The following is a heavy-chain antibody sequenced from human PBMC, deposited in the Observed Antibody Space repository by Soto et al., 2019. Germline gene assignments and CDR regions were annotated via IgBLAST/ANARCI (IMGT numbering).Heavy chain of an antibody. CDR3: ARPHSPNYYDSRGYYYPPGD. CDR1: GYSFTSYG. V-gene: IGHV5-51*01. D-gene: IGHD3-22*01. J-gene: IGHJ4*02. Sequence: AESLTISCKVSGYSFTSYGIVWVLQMPGKGLECMRIIYHGDSDTRYSPSFQCQVTISADKSISTAYLQWSSLKASDTAMYYWARPHSPNYYDSRGYYYPPGDWGQGTLVTVSS. CDR2: IYHGDSDT.